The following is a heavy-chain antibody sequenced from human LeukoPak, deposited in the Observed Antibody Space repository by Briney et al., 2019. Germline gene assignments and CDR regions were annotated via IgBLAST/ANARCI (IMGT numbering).Heavy chain of an antibody. CDR1: GASVISDTYY. D-gene: IGHD3-22*01. CDR2: IYYSGST. CDR3: ARNFYASSGYYLDDFYFDF. J-gene: IGHJ4*02. V-gene: IGHV4-39*07. Sequence: SETLSLTCTVSGASVISDTYYWGWIGQPPGKGLEWIGSIYYSGSTYYSPSLKSRVTMSVDTSTNQFSLKLISVTAADTALYYCARNFYASSGYYLDDFYFDFWGQGTLVTVSS.